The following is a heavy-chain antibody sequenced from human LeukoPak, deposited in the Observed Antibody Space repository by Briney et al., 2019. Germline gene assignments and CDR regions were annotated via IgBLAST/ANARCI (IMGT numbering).Heavy chain of an antibody. CDR3: AKAFSPFDY. CDR1: GFSFSSYA. Sequence: GGSPRLSCAASGFSFSSYAMTWVRQAPGKGLEWVSAISSSGGSTYYADSVKGRFTISRENSKNTLYLQMNSLRAEDTAKYYCAKAFSPFDYWGQGTLVTVSS. V-gene: IGHV3-23*01. J-gene: IGHJ4*02. CDR2: ISSSGGST.